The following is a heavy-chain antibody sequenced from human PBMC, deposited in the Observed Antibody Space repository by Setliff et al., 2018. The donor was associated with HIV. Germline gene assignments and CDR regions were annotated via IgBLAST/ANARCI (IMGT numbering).Heavy chain of an antibody. V-gene: IGHV3-23*01. CDR3: AKRVTATSPSWLDY. Sequence: GGSLRLSCAASGFTFSSYEMNWVRQAPGKGLEWVSAISGGGGSTYYADSVKGRFTISRDNSKNTLYLQMNSLRAEDTAVYYCAKRVTATSPSWLDYWGQGTLVTVS. J-gene: IGHJ4*02. CDR1: GFTFSSYE. D-gene: IGHD3-22*01. CDR2: ISGGGGST.